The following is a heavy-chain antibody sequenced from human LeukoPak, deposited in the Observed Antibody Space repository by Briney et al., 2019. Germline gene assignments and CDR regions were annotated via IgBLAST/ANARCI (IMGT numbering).Heavy chain of an antibody. CDR3: ATLRGDGYNYKTHFDY. Sequence: ASVKVSCKVSGYTLTELSMHWVRQAPGKGLEWMGGFDPEDGETIYAQKFQGRVTMTEDTSTDTAYMELSSLRSEDTAVYYCATLRGDGYNYKTHFDYWGQGTLVTVSS. CDR1: GYTLTELS. J-gene: IGHJ4*02. D-gene: IGHD5-24*01. CDR2: FDPEDGET. V-gene: IGHV1-24*01.